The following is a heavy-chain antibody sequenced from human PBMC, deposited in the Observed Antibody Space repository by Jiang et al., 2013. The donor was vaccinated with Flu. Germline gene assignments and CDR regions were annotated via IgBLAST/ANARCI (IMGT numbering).Heavy chain of an antibody. CDR2: MNPNSGNT. CDR3: ARGDYYDILTGYIYWYFDL. V-gene: IGHV1-8*01. Sequence: SGAEVKKPGASVKVSCKASGYTXTSYDINWVRQATGQGLEWMGWMNPNSGNTGYAQKFQGRVTMTRNTSISTAYMELSSLRSEDTAVYYCARGDYYDILTGYIYWYFDLWGRGTLVTVSS. J-gene: IGHJ2*01. D-gene: IGHD3-9*01. CDR1: GYTXTSYD.